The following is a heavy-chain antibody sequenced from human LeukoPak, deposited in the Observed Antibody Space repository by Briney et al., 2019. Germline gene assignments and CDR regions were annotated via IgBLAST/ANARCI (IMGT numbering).Heavy chain of an antibody. CDR1: GFTFSSYG. CDR3: ARGVTAGPSYYYYYMDV. CDR2: IWYDGSNK. V-gene: IGHV3-33*01. J-gene: IGHJ6*03. Sequence: GGSLRLSCAASGFTFSSYGMHWVRQAPGKGLEWVAVIWYDGSNKYYADSVKGRFTISRDNSKNTLYLQMNSLRAEDTAVYYCARGVTAGPSYYYYYMDVWGKGTTVTVS. D-gene: IGHD6-13*01.